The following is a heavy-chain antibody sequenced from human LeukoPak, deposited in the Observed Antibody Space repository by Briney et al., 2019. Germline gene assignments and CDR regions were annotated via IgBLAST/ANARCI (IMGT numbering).Heavy chain of an antibody. D-gene: IGHD6-19*01. J-gene: IGHJ2*01. V-gene: IGHV3-23*01. CDR2: ISGSDGST. Sequence: GGSLRLSCAASGFTFSSYAMSWVRQAPGKGLEWVSAISGSDGSTYHADSVKGRFTISRDNSKNTLYLQMNSLRAEDTAVYYCAKAKTSGWLYWYFDLWAVAPWSLSPQ. CDR3: AKAKTSGWLYWYFDL. CDR1: GFTFSSYA.